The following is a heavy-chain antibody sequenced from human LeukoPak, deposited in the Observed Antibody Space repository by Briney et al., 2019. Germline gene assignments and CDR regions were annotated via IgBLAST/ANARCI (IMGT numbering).Heavy chain of an antibody. Sequence: GGSLRLPCAASGYTFYNYAVTWVRQAPGKGLEWVSSISHDGASTHYADSVKGRFTISRDNAKNSLYLQMNSLRAEDTAVYYCARDGGYDILTGYYYYYGMDVWGKGTTVTVSS. V-gene: IGHV3-23*01. CDR2: ISHDGAST. J-gene: IGHJ6*04. D-gene: IGHD3-9*01. CDR1: GYTFYNYA. CDR3: ARDGGYDILTGYYYYYGMDV.